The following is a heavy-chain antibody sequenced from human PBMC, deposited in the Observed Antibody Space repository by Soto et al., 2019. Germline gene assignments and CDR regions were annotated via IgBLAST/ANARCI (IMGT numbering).Heavy chain of an antibody. Sequence: QVQLQESGPGLVKPSETLSLTCTVSGGSIGSYYWSWLRQPPGKGLEWIGHIYYSGSTKYSPSLKSRVTISVDTSKNQFSLKLNSVTAADTAVYYCARGDGCGGKCFYGMDVWGQGTTVTVSS. CDR2: IYYSGST. V-gene: IGHV4-59*01. J-gene: IGHJ6*02. CDR1: GGSIGSYY. D-gene: IGHD2-21*01. CDR3: ARGDGCGGKCFYGMDV.